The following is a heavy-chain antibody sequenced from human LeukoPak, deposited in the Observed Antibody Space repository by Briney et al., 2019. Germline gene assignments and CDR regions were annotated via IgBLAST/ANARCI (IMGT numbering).Heavy chain of an antibody. CDR3: ARGNTIFAPYYYYYMDV. V-gene: IGHV3-30*03. D-gene: IGHD3-3*01. Sequence: VGSLRLSSAAPGFSPSTYGMNWVREAPGKGVESVAIISYDGSHEYYADSVKGRFTISRDNSKNTLYLQMNSLRAEDTAVYYCARGNTIFAPYYYYYMDVWGKGTTVTVSS. CDR1: GFSPSTYG. J-gene: IGHJ6*03. CDR2: ISYDGSHE.